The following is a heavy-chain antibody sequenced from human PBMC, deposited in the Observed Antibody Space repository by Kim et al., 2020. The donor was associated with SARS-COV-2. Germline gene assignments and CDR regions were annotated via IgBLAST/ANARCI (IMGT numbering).Heavy chain of an antibody. J-gene: IGHJ6*03. CDR3: ARRDYDSSGYYYYYYYMDV. Sequence: SETLSLTCTVSGGSISSSSYYWGWIRQPPGKGLEWIGSIYYSGSTYYNPSLKSRVTISVDTSKNQFSLKLSSVTAADTAVYYCARRDYDSSGYYYYYYYMDVWGKGTTVTVSS. CDR2: IYYSGST. CDR1: GGSISSSSYY. D-gene: IGHD3-22*01. V-gene: IGHV4-39*01.